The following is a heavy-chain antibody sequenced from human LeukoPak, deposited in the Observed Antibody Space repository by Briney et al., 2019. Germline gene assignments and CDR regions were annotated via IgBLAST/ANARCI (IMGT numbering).Heavy chain of an antibody. J-gene: IGHJ4*02. CDR3: ARGHYDYVWGSYRQYFDY. V-gene: IGHV3-21*01. CDR1: GFTFSAYW. Sequence: GGSLRLSCAASGFTFSAYWMTWVRQAPGKGLEWVSSISSSSSYIYYADSVKGRFTISRDNAKNSLYLQMNSLRAEDTAVYYCARGHYDYVWGSYRQYFDYWGQGTLVTVSS. CDR2: ISSSSSYI. D-gene: IGHD3-16*02.